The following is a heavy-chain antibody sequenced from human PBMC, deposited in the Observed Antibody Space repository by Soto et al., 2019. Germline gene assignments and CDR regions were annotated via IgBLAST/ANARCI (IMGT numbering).Heavy chain of an antibody. V-gene: IGHV3-74*01. D-gene: IGHD5-12*01. CDR2: TNNDGSTT. Sequence: SLRLSCAASGFSFSSYWMHWVRQAPGKGLEWVSRTNNDGSTTTYADSVRGRFTSLRDNAKNTLYLQMTSLRVEDTAVYYCAREMATISLGAFDIWGQGTMVTVSS. CDR1: GFSFSSYW. CDR3: AREMATISLGAFDI. J-gene: IGHJ3*02.